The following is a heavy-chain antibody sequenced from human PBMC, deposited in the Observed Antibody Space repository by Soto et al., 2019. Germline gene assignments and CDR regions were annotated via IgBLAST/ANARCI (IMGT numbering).Heavy chain of an antibody. CDR3: AKDSSAVTMNYGMDV. CDR2: ISGSGGST. V-gene: IGHV3-23*01. CDR1: GFTFSSYA. Sequence: GGSLRLSCAAPGFTFSSYAMSWVRQAPGKGLEWVSAISGSGGSTYYADSVKGRFTISRDNSKNTLYLQMNSLRAEDTAVYYCAKDSSAVTMNYGMDVWGQGTTVTVSS. D-gene: IGHD3-22*01. J-gene: IGHJ6*02.